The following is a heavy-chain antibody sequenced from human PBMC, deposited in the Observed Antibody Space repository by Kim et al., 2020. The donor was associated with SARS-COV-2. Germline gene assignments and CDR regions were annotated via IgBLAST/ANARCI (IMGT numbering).Heavy chain of an antibody. J-gene: IGHJ5*02. CDR2: IYPNGDT. Sequence: SETLSLTCTVSGDSLTNNYYWTWIRQPAGEGLEWIGRIYPNGDTAYNHSLNSRVVMSIDTSRNYFSLQLTSMTAADTAVEYCAATLNRTWKGVNGDDNWFDPWGQGTLVTVSS. V-gene: IGHV4-4*07. CDR1: GDSLTNNYY. CDR3: AATLNRTWKGVNGDDNWFDP. D-gene: IGHD3-10*01.